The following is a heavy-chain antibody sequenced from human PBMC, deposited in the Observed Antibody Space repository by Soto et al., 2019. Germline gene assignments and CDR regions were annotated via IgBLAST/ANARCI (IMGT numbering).Heavy chain of an antibody. D-gene: IGHD5-18*01. J-gene: IGHJ5*02. V-gene: IGHV5-10-1*01. Sequence: GESLKISCKGSGYSFTSYWISWVRQMPGKGLEWMGRIDPSDSYTNYSPSFQGHVTISADKSISTAYLQWSSLKASDTAMYYCARNPIHRNNWFDPWGQEPWSPSPQ. CDR1: GYSFTSYW. CDR3: ARNPIHRNNWFDP. CDR2: IDPSDSYT.